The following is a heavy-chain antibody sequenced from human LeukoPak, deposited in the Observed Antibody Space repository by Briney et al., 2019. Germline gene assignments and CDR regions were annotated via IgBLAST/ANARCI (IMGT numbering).Heavy chain of an antibody. Sequence: GASVEVSCKASGYTFTGYYMHWVRQAPGQGLEWMGRINPNSGGTNYAQKFQGRVTMTRDTSISTAYMELSRLRSDDTAVYYCARDPGYSSSWYYFDYWGQGTLVTVSS. CDR3: ARDPGYSSSWYYFDY. V-gene: IGHV1-2*06. CDR1: GYTFTGYY. D-gene: IGHD6-13*01. CDR2: INPNSGGT. J-gene: IGHJ4*02.